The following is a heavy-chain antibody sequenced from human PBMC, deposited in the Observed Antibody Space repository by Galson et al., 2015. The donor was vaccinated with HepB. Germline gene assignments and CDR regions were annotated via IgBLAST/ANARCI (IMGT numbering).Heavy chain of an antibody. CDR1: GGSIISDSYY. V-gene: IGHV4-61*02. D-gene: IGHD6-19*01. CDR2: IYSSGST. CDR3: ARSGKSGGWVEY. J-gene: IGHJ4*02. Sequence: LSLTCTVSGGSIISDSYYWSWIRQPAGKGLEWLGRIYSSGSTTYNPSLKSRVTVSVDTSKNQFSLKVTSVTAADTAVYYCARSGKSGGWVEYWGQGILVTVSA.